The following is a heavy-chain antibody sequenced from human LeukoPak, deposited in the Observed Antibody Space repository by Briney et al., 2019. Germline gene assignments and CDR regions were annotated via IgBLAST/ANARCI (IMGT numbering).Heavy chain of an antibody. D-gene: IGHD6-13*01. V-gene: IGHV3-21*01. CDR2: ISSSSSYI. CDR3: ARDSAFGSPMYSSSWSTDY. Sequence: KSGGSLRLSCAASGFTFSSYSMNWVRQAPGKGLEWVSSISSSSSYIYYADSVKGRFTISRDNAKNSLYLQMNSLRAEDTAVYYCARDSAFGSPMYSSSWSTDYWGQGTLVTVSS. CDR1: GFTFSSYS. J-gene: IGHJ4*02.